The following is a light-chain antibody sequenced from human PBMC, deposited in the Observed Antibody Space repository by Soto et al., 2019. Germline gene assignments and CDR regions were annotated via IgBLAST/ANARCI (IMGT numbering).Light chain of an antibody. CDR2: LEGSGSY. Sequence: QPVLTQSSSASPSLGSSVKLTCTLSSGHSSYIIAWHQQQPGKAPRYLMKLEGSGSYNKGSGVPDRFSGSSSGADRCLTISNLQFEDQADYYCETWDGNIRLFGGGTKLTVL. CDR1: SGHSSYI. V-gene: IGLV4-60*02. J-gene: IGLJ3*02. CDR3: ETWDGNIRL.